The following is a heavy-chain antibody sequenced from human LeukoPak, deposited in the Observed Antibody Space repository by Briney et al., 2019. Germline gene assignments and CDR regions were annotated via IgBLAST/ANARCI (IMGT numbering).Heavy chain of an antibody. CDR1: GYTFPNYN. V-gene: IGHV1-18*01. J-gene: IGHJ4*02. D-gene: IGHD3-22*01. Sequence: ASVKVSCKASGYTFPNYNINWVRQAPGQGLEWMGWISASNGYTNYAQNLQGRVTMTTDTSTNIAYMELRSLTSGDTAVYYCARDPYYYDASGYSRPNYYFDYWGQGTLVSVPS. CDR3: ARDPYYYDASGYSRPNYYFDY. CDR2: ISASNGYT.